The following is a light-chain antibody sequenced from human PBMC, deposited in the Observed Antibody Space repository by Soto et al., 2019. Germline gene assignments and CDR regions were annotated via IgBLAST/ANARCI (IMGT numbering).Light chain of an antibody. V-gene: IGLV2-14*01. CDR3: SSYASITTPV. CDR1: SSDVGGYNF. J-gene: IGLJ1*01. Sequence: QSALTQPASVSGSPGQSITISCTGTSSDVGGYNFVSWYQQHPDKAPKLMIYDVTNRPSGVSNRFSGSKSGNTASLTISGLQAEDEADYYCSSYASITTPVFGTANKVTVL. CDR2: DVT.